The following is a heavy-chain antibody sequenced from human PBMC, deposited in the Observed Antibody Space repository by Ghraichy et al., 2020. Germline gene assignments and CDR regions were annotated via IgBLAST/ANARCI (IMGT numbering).Heavy chain of an antibody. Sequence: GGSLRLSCAASGFTFSSYAMSWVRQAPMKGLEWVSSISGSGGDTYYADSVKGRFTISRDNSKNTLYLQMNSLRAEDTAVYYCAKSAWLFKLDLDYWGQGTLLTVSS. J-gene: IGHJ4*02. CDR3: AKSAWLFKLDLDY. D-gene: IGHD3-9*01. V-gene: IGHV3-23*01. CDR2: ISGSGGDT. CDR1: GFTFSSYA.